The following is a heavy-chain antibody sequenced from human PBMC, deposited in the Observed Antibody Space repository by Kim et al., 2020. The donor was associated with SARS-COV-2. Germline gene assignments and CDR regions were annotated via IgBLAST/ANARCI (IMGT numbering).Heavy chain of an antibody. CDR1: GFTFSSYA. V-gene: IGHV3-30*04. D-gene: IGHD5-18*01. Sequence: GGSLRLSCAASGFTFSSYAMHWVRQAPGKGLEWVAVITYDGSNKYYADSVKGRFTISRDNSKNTLYLQMNSLRAEDTAVYYCAREGTAMSGSYFDYWGQG. CDR2: ITYDGSNK. CDR3: AREGTAMSGSYFDY. J-gene: IGHJ4*02.